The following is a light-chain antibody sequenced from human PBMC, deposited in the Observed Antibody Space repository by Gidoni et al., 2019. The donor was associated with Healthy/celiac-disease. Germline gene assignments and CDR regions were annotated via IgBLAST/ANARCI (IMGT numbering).Light chain of an antibody. J-gene: IGLJ1*01. CDR2: DVS. V-gene: IGLV2-11*01. Sequence: QSALTQPRSVSGSHGHSVTISCTGTSSDVGGYNYDSWYQQHPGKAPKLMIYDVSKRPSGVPDRFSGSKSGNTASLTIARLQAEDEADYYCCSYAGSLYVFGTGTKVTVL. CDR3: CSYAGSLYV. CDR1: SSDVGGYNY.